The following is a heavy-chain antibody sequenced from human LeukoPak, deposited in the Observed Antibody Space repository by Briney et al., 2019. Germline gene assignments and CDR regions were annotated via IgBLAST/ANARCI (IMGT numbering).Heavy chain of an antibody. CDR3: ARGATTFAH. CDR2: IFPGDSET. Sequence: GESLKISCKGSGYSFSNYWIGWVRQMPGKGLEWMGIIFPGDSETRYSSSFQGQVTFSADTSISTAYLQWSSLKTSDTAMYYCARGATTFAHWGQGALVTVSS. J-gene: IGHJ4*02. CDR1: GYSFSNYW. D-gene: IGHD1-26*01. V-gene: IGHV5-51*01.